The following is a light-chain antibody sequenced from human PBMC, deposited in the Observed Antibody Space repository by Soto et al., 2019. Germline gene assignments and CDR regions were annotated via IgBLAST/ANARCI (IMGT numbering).Light chain of an antibody. Sequence: SYELTQPLSVSVALGQTARITCGANNIRRKNVHWYQVNPGQAPVLVIYRDSNRPSGIPERFSGSNSGNTATLAISGAQAGDDADYYCQVWDSGTVVFGGGTKLTVL. CDR3: QVWDSGTVV. J-gene: IGLJ3*02. CDR2: RDS. CDR1: NIRRKN. V-gene: IGLV3-9*01.